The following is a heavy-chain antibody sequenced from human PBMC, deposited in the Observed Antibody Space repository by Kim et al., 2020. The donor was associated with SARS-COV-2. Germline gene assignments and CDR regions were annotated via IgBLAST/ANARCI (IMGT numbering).Heavy chain of an antibody. D-gene: IGHD3-22*01. CDR3: ARDGSGYYDSSGYLDY. Sequence: SETLSLTCTVSAGSISSGGYYWSWIRQHPGKGLEWIGYIYYSGSTYYNPSLKSRVTISVDTSKNQFSLKLSSVTAADTAVYYCARDGSGYYDSSGYLDYWGQGALVTVSS. CDR1: AGSISSGGYY. CDR2: IYYSGST. J-gene: IGHJ4*02. V-gene: IGHV4-31*03.